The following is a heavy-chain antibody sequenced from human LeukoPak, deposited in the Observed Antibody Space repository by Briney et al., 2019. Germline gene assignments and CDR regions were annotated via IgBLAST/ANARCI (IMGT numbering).Heavy chain of an antibody. CDR1: GYTFTSYA. CDR2: INAGNGNT. CDR3: VRWAGRLISSSWSDY. Sequence: GASVKVSCKASGYTFTSYAIHWVRQAPGQRLGWMGWINAGNGNTKYSQKFQGRLTFTRDTSASTVYMELSSLRSEDTVVYYCVRWAGRLISSSWSDYWGQGTLVTVSS. D-gene: IGHD6-13*01. J-gene: IGHJ4*02. V-gene: IGHV1-3*01.